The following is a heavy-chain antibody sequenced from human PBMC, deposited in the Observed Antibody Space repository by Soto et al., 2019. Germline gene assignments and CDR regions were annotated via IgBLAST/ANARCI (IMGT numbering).Heavy chain of an antibody. CDR1: GFTFSSYE. V-gene: IGHV3-48*03. CDR2: ISSSGSTI. CDR3: ARDSYYYDSSGYYLIDY. J-gene: IGHJ4*02. D-gene: IGHD3-22*01. Sequence: PGGSLRLSCAASGFTFSSYEMNWVRQAPGKGLEWVSYISSSGSTIYYADSVKGRFTISRDNAKNSLYLQMNSLRAEDTAVYYCARDSYYYDSSGYYLIDYCGQGTLVTVSS.